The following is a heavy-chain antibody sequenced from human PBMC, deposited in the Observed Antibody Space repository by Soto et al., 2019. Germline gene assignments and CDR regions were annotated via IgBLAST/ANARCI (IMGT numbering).Heavy chain of an antibody. D-gene: IGHD3-3*02. CDR1: GFTFSNYA. V-gene: IGHV3-23*01. Sequence: GGSLRLSCAASGFTFSNYAMNWVRQAPGKGLEWVSGITGSGGRTFYADSVKGRFTISRDKSKNTVYLQMNSVRADDAAVYYCAKEYTSISKGSFDFWGQGALVTVSS. CDR3: AKEYTSISKGSFDF. J-gene: IGHJ4*02. CDR2: ITGSGGRT.